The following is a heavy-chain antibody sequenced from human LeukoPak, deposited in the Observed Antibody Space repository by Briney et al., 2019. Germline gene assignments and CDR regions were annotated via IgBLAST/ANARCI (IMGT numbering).Heavy chain of an antibody. J-gene: IGHJ6*03. V-gene: IGHV3-9*01. CDR2: ISWNSGSI. Sequence: PGGSLRLSCAASGFTFDDYAMHWVRQAPGKGLEWVSGISWNSGSIGYADSVKGRFTISRDNAKNSLYLQMNSLRAEDTALYYCAKDIGSYYYYVDVWGKGTTVTVSS. CDR3: AKDIGSYYYYVDV. D-gene: IGHD1-26*01. CDR1: GFTFDDYA.